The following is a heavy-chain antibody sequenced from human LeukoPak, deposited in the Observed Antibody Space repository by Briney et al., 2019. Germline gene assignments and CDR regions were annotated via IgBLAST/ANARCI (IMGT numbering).Heavy chain of an antibody. J-gene: IGHJ4*02. CDR3: ADYGSGSPPN. CDR2: ISYDGSNK. Sequence: PGRSLRLSCAASGFTFSSYGMHWVRQAPGKGLEWVAVISYDGSNKYYADSVKGRFTISRDNSKNTLYLQMNSLRAEDTAVYYCADYGSGSPPNWGQRTLVTVSS. CDR1: GFTFSSYG. V-gene: IGHV3-30*03. D-gene: IGHD3-10*01.